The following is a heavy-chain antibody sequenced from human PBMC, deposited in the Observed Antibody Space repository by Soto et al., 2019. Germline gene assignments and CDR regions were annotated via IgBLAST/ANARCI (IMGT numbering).Heavy chain of an antibody. V-gene: IGHV1-18*01. Sequence: ASVKVSCKASGYTFTSYGISWVRQAPGQGLEWMGWISAYNGNTNYAQKLQGRVTMTTDTSTSTAYMELRSLRSDDTAVYYCAIGMATITVGGSYFDYCREGTLVTVTS. CDR3: AIGMATITVGGSYFDY. CDR1: GYTFTSYG. J-gene: IGHJ4*02. CDR2: ISAYNGNT. D-gene: IGHD5-12*01.